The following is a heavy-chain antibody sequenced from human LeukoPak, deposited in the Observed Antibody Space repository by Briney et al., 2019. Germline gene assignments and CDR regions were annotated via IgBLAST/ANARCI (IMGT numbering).Heavy chain of an antibody. J-gene: IGHJ5*02. D-gene: IGHD6-13*01. CDR3: AREGLAAYPLGWFDP. CDR2: TYYRSKWYN. V-gene: IGHV6-1*01. CDR1: GDSVSSNSAA. Sequence: SQTLLLTCAISGDSVSSNSAAWNWIRQSPSRVLEWLGRTYYRSKWYNDYAVSVKSRITINPDTSKNQFSLQLNSVTPEDTAVYYCAREGLAAYPLGWFDPWGQGTLVTVSS.